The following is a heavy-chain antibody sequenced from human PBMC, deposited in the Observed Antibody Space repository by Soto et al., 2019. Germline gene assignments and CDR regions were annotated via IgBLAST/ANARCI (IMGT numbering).Heavy chain of an antibody. CDR3: ARAYDFWSEPLTTRRRRYYMDV. CDR2: MNPNSGNT. CDR1: GYTFTSYD. Sequence: ASVKVSCKASGYTFTSYDINWVRQATGQGLEWMGWMNPNSGNTGYAQKFQGRVTMTRNTSISTAYMELSSLRSEDTAVYYCARAYDFWSEPLTTRRRRYYMDVWGQGTTVTVSS. V-gene: IGHV1-8*01. D-gene: IGHD3-3*01. J-gene: IGHJ6*03.